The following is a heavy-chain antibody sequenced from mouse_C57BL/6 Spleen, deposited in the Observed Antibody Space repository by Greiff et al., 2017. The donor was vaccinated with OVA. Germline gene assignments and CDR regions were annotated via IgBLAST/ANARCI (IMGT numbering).Heavy chain of an antibody. Sequence: EVQLQQSGPELVKPGASVKISCKASGYSFTGYYMNWVKQSPEKSLEWIGEINPSTGGTTYNQKFKAKATLTVDKSSSTAYMQLKSLTSEDSAVYYCARSFHCYDSEDYWGQGTTLTVSS. J-gene: IGHJ2*01. CDR1: GYSFTGYY. CDR3: ARSFHCYDSEDY. CDR2: INPSTGGT. V-gene: IGHV1-42*01. D-gene: IGHD1-2*01.